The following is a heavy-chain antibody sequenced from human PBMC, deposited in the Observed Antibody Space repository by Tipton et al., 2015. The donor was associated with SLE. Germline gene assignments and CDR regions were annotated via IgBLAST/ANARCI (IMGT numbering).Heavy chain of an antibody. D-gene: IGHD3-10*01. J-gene: IGHJ4*02. CDR2: IYYSGST. Sequence: TLSLTCTVSGGSISSSSHYWSWIRQPPGKGLEWIGYIYYSGSTNYNPSLKSRVTISVDTSKNQFSLKLSSVTAADTAVYYCARGRVRGALDYWGQGTLVTVSS. V-gene: IGHV4-61*01. CDR3: ARGRVRGALDY. CDR1: GGSISSSSHY.